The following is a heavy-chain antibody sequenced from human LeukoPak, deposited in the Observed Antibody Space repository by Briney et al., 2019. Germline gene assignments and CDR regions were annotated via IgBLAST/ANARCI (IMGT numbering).Heavy chain of an antibody. V-gene: IGHV3-23*01. Sequence: GGSLRLSCAASGFTFSSYAMSWVRQAPGKGLEWVAAISGSGGNTYKADSVKGRFTISRDNSKNTLYLQMSSLRAEDTAVYYCASDSSGYYGVFNYWGQGTLVTVSS. CDR1: GFTFSSYA. CDR2: ISGSGGNT. CDR3: ASDSSGYYGVFNY. J-gene: IGHJ4*02. D-gene: IGHD3-22*01.